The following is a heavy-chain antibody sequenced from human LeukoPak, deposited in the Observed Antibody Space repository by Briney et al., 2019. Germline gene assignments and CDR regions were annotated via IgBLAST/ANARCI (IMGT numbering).Heavy chain of an antibody. CDR3: ARGGYFDY. CDR1: GGSFSGYY. Sequence: SETLPLTCAVYGGSFSGYYWSWIRQPPGKGLEWIGEINHSGSTNYNPSLKSRVIISVDTSKNQFSLKLSSVTAADTAVYYCARGGYFDYWGQGTLVTVSS. CDR2: INHSGST. J-gene: IGHJ4*02. V-gene: IGHV4-34*01.